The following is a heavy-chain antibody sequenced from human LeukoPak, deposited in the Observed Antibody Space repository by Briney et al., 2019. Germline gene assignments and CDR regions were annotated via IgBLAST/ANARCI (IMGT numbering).Heavy chain of an antibody. CDR3: ARDMVTRWDYYYYMDV. J-gene: IGHJ6*03. D-gene: IGHD5-18*01. Sequence: SSETLSLTCTVPGGSISTYYWNWIRQPPGKGLEWIGYIYYSGSTNYNPSPKSRVTISVDTSKNQFSLKLSSVTAADTAVYYCARDMVTRWDYYYYMDVWGKGTTVTVSS. CDR1: GGSISTYY. V-gene: IGHV4-59*01. CDR2: IYYSGST.